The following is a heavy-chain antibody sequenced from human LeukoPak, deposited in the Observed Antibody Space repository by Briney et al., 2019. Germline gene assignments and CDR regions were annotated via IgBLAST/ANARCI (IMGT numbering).Heavy chain of an antibody. CDR2: ISAYNGNT. CDR3: AREMGYYDSSGYYM. CDR1: GYTFTSYG. J-gene: IGHJ4*02. Sequence: ASVKVSCKASGYTFTSYGISWVRQAPGQGLEWMGWISAYNGNTNYAQKLQGRVTMTADTSTSTAYMELRSLRSDDTAVYYCAREMGYYDSSGYYMWGQGTLVTVSS. D-gene: IGHD3-22*01. V-gene: IGHV1-18*01.